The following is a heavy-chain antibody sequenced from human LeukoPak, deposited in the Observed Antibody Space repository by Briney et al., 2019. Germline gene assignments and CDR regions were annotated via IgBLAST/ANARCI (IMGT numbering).Heavy chain of an antibody. CDR1: GFTFSSYA. CDR2: ISGSGGST. V-gene: IGHV3-23*01. CDR3: AKVEDYYDTGAIIRRYFDS. J-gene: IGHJ4*02. Sequence: GGSLRLSCAASGFTFSSYAMSWVRQAPGKGLEWVTGISGSGGSTYYADSVKGRFTISRDNSKNMQYLQMNSLRAEDTAVYFCAKVEDYYDTGAIIRRYFDSWGQGTLVTVSS. D-gene: IGHD3-22*01.